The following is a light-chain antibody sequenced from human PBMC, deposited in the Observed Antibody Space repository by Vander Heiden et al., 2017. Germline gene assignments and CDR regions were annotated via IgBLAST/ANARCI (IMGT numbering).Light chain of an antibody. Sequence: NVSTQSPGTLSLSPGQRATLSCRDSQSLSRNFLAWYQQKPGQSPRLLIYGASNRAAGTPDRFSGSGSGTAFTLTISRLEPEDFAVYFCQQYDKLPLTFGGGTKVDLK. CDR3: QQYDKLPLT. CDR2: GAS. CDR1: QSLSRNF. J-gene: IGKJ4*01. V-gene: IGKV3-20*01.